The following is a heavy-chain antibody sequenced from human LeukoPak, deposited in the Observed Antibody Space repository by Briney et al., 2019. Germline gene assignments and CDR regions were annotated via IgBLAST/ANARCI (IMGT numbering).Heavy chain of an antibody. V-gene: IGHV1-2*02. Sequence: ASVKVSCKASGYTFIDYYIHWVRQVPGQGLEWVGWINCINGATDYVQKFQGRVTMTRDSPISTAYMDLSSLRSDDTAVYYCARVNRGSLDYWGQGALVTVSS. CDR2: INCINGAT. D-gene: IGHD7-27*01. CDR3: ARVNRGSLDY. J-gene: IGHJ4*02. CDR1: GYTFIDYY.